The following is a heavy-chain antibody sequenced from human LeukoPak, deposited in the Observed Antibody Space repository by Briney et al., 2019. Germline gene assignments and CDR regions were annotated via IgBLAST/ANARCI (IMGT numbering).Heavy chain of an antibody. CDR3: ARAQSNYLNYDFWSGYYDTHNWFDP. CDR1: GYTFASYG. Sequence: GASVKVSCKASGYTFASYGINWVRQATGQGLEWMGWMYPNSGNTGYVKKFQGRVTMTRNTSISTAYMELSSLRSEDTAVYYCARAQSNYLNYDFWSGYYDTHNWFDPWGQGTLVTVSS. CDR2: MYPNSGNT. D-gene: IGHD3-3*01. J-gene: IGHJ5*02. V-gene: IGHV1-8*02.